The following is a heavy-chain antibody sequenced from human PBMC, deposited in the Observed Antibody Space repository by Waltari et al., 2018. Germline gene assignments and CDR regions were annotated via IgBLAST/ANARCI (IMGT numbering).Heavy chain of an antibody. CDR2: IIPIVGAG. Sequence: QVQLVQSGAEVKKPGSSVKVSCKAPGGPCSSYALSGVRQAPGQGLEWMGGIIPIVGAGNYAQKFQGRVTITADEPTSTAYMELSSLRPEDTAVYYCARQRDSGSYYAADAFDIWGQGTMVTVSS. CDR1: GGPCSSYA. D-gene: IGHD1-26*01. CDR3: ARQRDSGSYYAADAFDI. J-gene: IGHJ3*02. V-gene: IGHV1-69*12.